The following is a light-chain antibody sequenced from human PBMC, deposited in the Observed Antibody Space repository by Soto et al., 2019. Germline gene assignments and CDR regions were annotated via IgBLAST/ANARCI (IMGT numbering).Light chain of an antibody. CDR1: QSVLYSSNNKNY. CDR2: WAS. J-gene: IGKJ2*01. CDR3: QQYYSTPDT. V-gene: IGKV4-1*01. Sequence: DIVMTQSPDSLAVSLGDRATINCKSSQSVLYSSNNKNYLAWYQQKPGQPPKLLIYWASAREPGVPDRFSGSGSGTDFTLTISSLQAEDVAVYYCQQYYSTPDTFGQGTKLEIK.